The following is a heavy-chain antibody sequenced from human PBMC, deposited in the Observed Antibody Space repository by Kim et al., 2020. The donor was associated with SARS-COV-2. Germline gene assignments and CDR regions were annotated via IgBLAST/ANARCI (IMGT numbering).Heavy chain of an antibody. V-gene: IGHV4-34*01. CDR2: INHSGST. D-gene: IGHD1-1*01. Sequence: SETLSLTCAVYGGSFSGYYWSWIRQPPGKGLEWIGEINHSGSTNYNPSLKSRVTISVDTSKNQFSLKLSSVTAADTAVYYCARPEPPGFAFDIWGQGRMVTVSA. CDR1: GGSFSGYY. CDR3: ARPEPPGFAFDI. J-gene: IGHJ3*02.